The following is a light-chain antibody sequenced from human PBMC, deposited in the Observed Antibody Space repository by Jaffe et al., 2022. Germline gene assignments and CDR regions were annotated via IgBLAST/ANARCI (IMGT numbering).Light chain of an antibody. CDR2: QDT. V-gene: IGLV3-1*01. J-gene: IGLJ2*01. CDR1: KLGDKY. Sequence: SYELTQPPSVSVAPGQTASITCSGDKLGDKYASWYQQKPGQSPVLVIYQDTKRPSGIPERFSGSNSGNTATLTISGTQSMDEADYYCQAWDTTIHVVFGGGTKLSVL. CDR3: QAWDTTIHVV.